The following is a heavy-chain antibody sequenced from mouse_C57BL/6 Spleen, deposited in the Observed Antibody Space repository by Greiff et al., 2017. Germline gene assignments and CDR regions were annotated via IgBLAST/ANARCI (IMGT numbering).Heavy chain of an antibody. V-gene: IGHV5-17*01. CDR2: ISSGSSTI. CDR3: AMPGHPRDYFDY. CDR1: GFTFSDYG. J-gene: IGHJ2*01. Sequence: EVQLVESGGGLVKPGGSLKLSCAASGFTFSDYGMHWVRQAPEKGLEWVAYISSGSSTIYYADTVKGRFTISRDNAKNTLFLQMTSLRSEDTAMYYCAMPGHPRDYFDYWGQGTTLTVSS. D-gene: IGHD3-3*01.